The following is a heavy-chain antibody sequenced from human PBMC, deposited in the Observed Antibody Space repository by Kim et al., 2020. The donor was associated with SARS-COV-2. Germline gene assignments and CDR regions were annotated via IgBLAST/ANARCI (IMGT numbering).Heavy chain of an antibody. D-gene: IGHD6-19*01. J-gene: IGHJ5*02. Sequence: RVTISVDTSKNQFSLKLSSVTAADTAVYYCARGKRSAVAGIPESLSWFDPWGQGTLVTVSS. V-gene: IGHV4-34*01. CDR3: ARGKRSAVAGIPESLSWFDP.